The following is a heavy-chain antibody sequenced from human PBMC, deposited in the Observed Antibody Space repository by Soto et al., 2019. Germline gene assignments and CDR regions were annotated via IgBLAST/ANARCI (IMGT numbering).Heavy chain of an antibody. V-gene: IGHV1-69*01. Sequence: QVQLVQSGAEVRKPGSAVRVSCKASGVTFNMYAMNWVRQAPGQGLEWMAGIIPIFDTPRYSQQFQGRVTITVDESTSTAYMELSSLRSEDTAIYYCARSIGSGGVIGGFDYWGQGTLVTVAS. CDR3: ARSIGSGGVIGGFDY. D-gene: IGHD3-16*02. J-gene: IGHJ4*02. CDR2: IIPIFDTP. CDR1: GVTFNMYA.